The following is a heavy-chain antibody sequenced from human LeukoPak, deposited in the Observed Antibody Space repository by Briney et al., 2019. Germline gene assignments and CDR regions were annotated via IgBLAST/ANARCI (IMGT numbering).Heavy chain of an antibody. D-gene: IGHD1-14*01. Sequence: LSLTCAVYGGSFSGYYWSWIRQPPGKGLEWISYISSSGSTIYYADSVKGRFTISRDNAKNSLYLQMNSLRAEDTAVYYCAREGLDRGYFDYWGQGSLVTVSS. J-gene: IGHJ4*02. CDR1: GGSFSGYY. V-gene: IGHV3-11*04. CDR3: AREGLDRGYFDY. CDR2: ISSSGSTI.